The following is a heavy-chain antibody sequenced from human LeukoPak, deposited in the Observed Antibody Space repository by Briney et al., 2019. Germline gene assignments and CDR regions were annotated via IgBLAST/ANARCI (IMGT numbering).Heavy chain of an antibody. CDR1: GYTFTSYG. J-gene: IGHJ4*02. D-gene: IGHD5-18*01. Sequence: ASVKVSCKASGYTFTSYGISWVRQAPGQGLEWMGWISAYNGNTNYAQKLQGRVTMTTDTSTSTAYMELRSLRSDDTAVYYCARHVQIQLWILFDYWAQGPLDSVSS. CDR2: ISAYNGNT. CDR3: ARHVQIQLWILFDY. V-gene: IGHV1-18*01.